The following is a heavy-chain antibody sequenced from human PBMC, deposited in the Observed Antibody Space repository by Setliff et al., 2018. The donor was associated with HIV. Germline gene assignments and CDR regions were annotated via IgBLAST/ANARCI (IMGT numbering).Heavy chain of an antibody. CDR3: ARVGAAAGTAWYFDL. CDR2: INPHGGST. Sequence: GASVKVSCKASGYTFINYAMNWVRQAPGQGLEWMGVINPHGGSTNYAQKFQGRVTITRDTSASTAYMELSSLRSEDTAVYYCARVGAAAGTAWYFDLWGRGTLVTVSS. CDR1: GYTFINYA. V-gene: IGHV1-46*01. D-gene: IGHD6-13*01. J-gene: IGHJ2*01.